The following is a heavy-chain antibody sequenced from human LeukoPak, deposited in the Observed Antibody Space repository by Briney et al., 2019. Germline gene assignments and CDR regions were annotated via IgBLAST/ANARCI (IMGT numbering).Heavy chain of an antibody. CDR1: GYTFTSYG. D-gene: IGHD2-2*02. V-gene: IGHV1-18*01. CDR3: ARDVVVVPAAILGKAYYYYYMDV. CDR2: ISAYNGNT. J-gene: IGHJ6*03. Sequence: GASVEVSCKASGYTFTSYGISWVRQAPGQGLEWMGWISAYNGNTNYAQKLQGRVTMTTDTSTSTAYMELRSLRSDDTAVYYCARDVVVVPAAILGKAYYYYYMDVWGKGTTVTVSS.